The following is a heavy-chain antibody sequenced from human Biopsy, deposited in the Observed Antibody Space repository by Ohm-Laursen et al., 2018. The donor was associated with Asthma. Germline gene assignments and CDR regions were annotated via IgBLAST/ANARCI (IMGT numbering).Heavy chain of an antibody. V-gene: IGHV3-33*01. Sequence: LSLTCALSGFTFSSYGMHWVRQAPGKGLEWVAVIWYDGSNKYYADSVKGRFTISRDNSKNTLYLQMNSLRAEDTAVYYCARGGLGYCSSTSCYQNYYYGMDVWGQGTTVTVSS. CDR2: IWYDGSNK. CDR1: GFTFSSYG. D-gene: IGHD2-2*01. CDR3: ARGGLGYCSSTSCYQNYYYGMDV. J-gene: IGHJ6*02.